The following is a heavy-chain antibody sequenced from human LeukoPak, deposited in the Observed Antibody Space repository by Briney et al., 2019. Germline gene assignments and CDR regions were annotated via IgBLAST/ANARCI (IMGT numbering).Heavy chain of an antibody. D-gene: IGHD5-24*01. CDR3: VRDAWMASTPLDY. CDR1: GFTFSSYR. V-gene: IGHV3-74*01. Sequence: GGSLRLSCAASGFTFSSYRMHWVRQAPGKGLVWVSCISSDGSRTNYADSEKGRFTISRDNAKNTLFLQMNSLRAEDTAVFYCVRDAWMASTPLDYWGQGTLVTVSS. CDR2: ISSDGSRT. J-gene: IGHJ4*02.